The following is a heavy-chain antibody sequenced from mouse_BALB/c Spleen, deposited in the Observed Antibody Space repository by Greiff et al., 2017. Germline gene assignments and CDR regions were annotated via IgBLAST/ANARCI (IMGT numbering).Heavy chain of an antibody. Sequence: QVHVKQSGAELVRPGSSVKISCKASGYAFSSYCMNWVKQRPGQGLEWIGQIYPGDGDTNYNGKFKGKATLTADKSSSTAYMQLSSLTSEDSAVYFCARWLLRDYAMDYWGQGTSVTVSS. CDR3: ARWLLRDYAMDY. CDR1: GYAFSSYC. J-gene: IGHJ4*01. D-gene: IGHD2-3*01. CDR2: IYPGDGDT. V-gene: IGHV1-80*01.